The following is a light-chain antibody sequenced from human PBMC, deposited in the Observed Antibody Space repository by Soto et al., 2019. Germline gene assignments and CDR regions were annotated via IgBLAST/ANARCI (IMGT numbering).Light chain of an antibody. V-gene: IGLV2-14*03. J-gene: IGLJ2*01. CDR1: SSDVGHSNF. CDR3: NSYTTSRAVV. Sequence: QSALTQPASVSGSPGQSITISCIGTSSDVGHSNFVSWYQQHPGKAPKLMIYGVSNRPSGVSTRFSGSKSGNTASLTISGLHAEDEADYYCNSYTTSRAVVFGGGTQLTVL. CDR2: GVS.